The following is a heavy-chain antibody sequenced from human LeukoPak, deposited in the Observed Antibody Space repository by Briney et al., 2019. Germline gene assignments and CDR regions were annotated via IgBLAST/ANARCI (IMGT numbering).Heavy chain of an antibody. CDR3: ARDQGSGNRAFDI. CDR1: GGSVSSGSYH. J-gene: IGHJ3*02. CDR2: IHNSGST. Sequence: SETLSLTCTVSGGSVSSGSYHWSWIRQPPGKGLEWIGYIHNSGSTNYNPSLKSRLTISVDTSKNQFSLKLSSVTAADTAVYYCARDQGSGNRAFDIWGQGTMVTVSS. D-gene: IGHD4-23*01. V-gene: IGHV4-61*01.